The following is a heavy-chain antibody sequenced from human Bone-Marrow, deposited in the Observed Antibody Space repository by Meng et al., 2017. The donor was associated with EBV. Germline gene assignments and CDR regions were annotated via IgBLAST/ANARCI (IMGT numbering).Heavy chain of an antibody. CDR1: GFRLRTSGVG. D-gene: IGHD3-3*01. V-gene: IGHV2-5*02. J-gene: IGHJ4*02. CDR3: AHTPGGYYDFWSGAIYY. Sequence: ITLQGLGPTLVKRPKSLAQTCTFFGFRLRTSGVGVRWIRQPPGKALEWLALIYWDDDKRYSLSLKSRLTITKDTSKNQVVLTMTNMDTVDTATYYCAHTPGGYYDFWSGAIYYWGQGTLVTVSS. CDR2: IYWDDDK.